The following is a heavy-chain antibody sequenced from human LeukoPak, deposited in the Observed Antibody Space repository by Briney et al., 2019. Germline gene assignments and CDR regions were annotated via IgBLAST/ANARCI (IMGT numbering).Heavy chain of an antibody. D-gene: IGHD6-13*01. Sequence: ASVKVSCKASGGTFSSYAISWVRQAPGQGLEWMGGIIPIFGTANYAQKFQGRVTITTDESTSTAYMELSSLRSEDTAVYYCARVEIAAAGTNNWFDPWGQGTLVTVSS. CDR3: ARVEIAAAGTNNWFDP. J-gene: IGHJ5*02. CDR2: IIPIFGTA. CDR1: GGTFSSYA. V-gene: IGHV1-69*05.